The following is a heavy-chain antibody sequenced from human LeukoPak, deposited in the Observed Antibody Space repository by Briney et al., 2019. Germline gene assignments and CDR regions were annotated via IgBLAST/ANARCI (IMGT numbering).Heavy chain of an antibody. D-gene: IGHD2-15*01. V-gene: IGHV3-21*01. CDR2: ISSSSNYR. Sequence: GGSLRLSCAASGFTFSSYSMNWVRQAPGKGLEWVSCISSSSNYRYYADSVTGRFTISRDNAKNSLYLQMNSLRAEDTAVYYCAKVSDKVAFDYWGQGTLVTVSS. CDR1: GFTFSSYS. CDR3: AKVSDKVAFDY. J-gene: IGHJ4*02.